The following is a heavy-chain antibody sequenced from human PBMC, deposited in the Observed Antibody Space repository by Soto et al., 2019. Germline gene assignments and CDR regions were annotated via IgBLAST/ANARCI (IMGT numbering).Heavy chain of an antibody. CDR3: SIGSWSGEVFDI. D-gene: IGHD2-21*01. Sequence: QVQLVQSGAEVKKPGSSVKVSCKDSGGTFSTYSMFWVRQAPGQGLEWMGRIIPMLGIANYAQRFQDRVTITADKSTATAYVELSSLRSEDTALYYCSIGSWSGEVFDIWGQGTMVTVSS. J-gene: IGHJ3*02. CDR2: IIPMLGIA. CDR1: GGTFSTYS. V-gene: IGHV1-69*02.